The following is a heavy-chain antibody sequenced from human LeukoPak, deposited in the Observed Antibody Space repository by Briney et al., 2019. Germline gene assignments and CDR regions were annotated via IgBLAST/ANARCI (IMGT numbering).Heavy chain of an antibody. CDR1: GFTFSSYA. Sequence: GGSLRLSCAASGFTFSSYAMSWVRQAPGKGLEWVSTISGSGDYTYYADSVKGRFTISRDNSKNTLYLQMNRPSAEDTAVYYCARRIPATASGLDYWGQGTLVTVSS. J-gene: IGHJ4*02. CDR3: ARRIPATASGLDY. CDR2: ISGSGDYT. V-gene: IGHV3-23*01. D-gene: IGHD2-2*01.